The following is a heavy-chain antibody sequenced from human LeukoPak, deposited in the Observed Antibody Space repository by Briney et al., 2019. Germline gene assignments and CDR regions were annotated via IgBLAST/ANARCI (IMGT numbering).Heavy chain of an antibody. J-gene: IGHJ4*02. V-gene: IGHV3-53*01. CDR3: ARGAVGATTPFDY. CDR2: IYTGGGT. Sequence: GGSLRLSCAASGFTFSSYAMSWVRQAPGKGLEWVSVIYTGGGTYYADSVKGRFTISRDNSKNTLYLQMNSLRAEDTAVYYCARGAVGATTPFDYWGQGTLVTVSS. D-gene: IGHD1-26*01. CDR1: GFTFSSYA.